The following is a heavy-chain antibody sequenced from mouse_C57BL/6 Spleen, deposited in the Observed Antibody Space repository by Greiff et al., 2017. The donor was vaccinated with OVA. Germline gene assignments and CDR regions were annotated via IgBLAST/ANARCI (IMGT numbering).Heavy chain of an antibody. CDR3: ARGDSSGYHYYAMDY. J-gene: IGHJ4*01. Sequence: EVKLMESGGGLVKPGGSLKLSCAASGFTFSDYGMHWVRQAPEKGLEWVAYISSGSSTIYYADTVKGRFTISRDNAKNTLFLQMTSLRSEDTAMYYCARGDSSGYHYYAMDYWGQGTSVTVSS. V-gene: IGHV5-17*01. CDR2: ISSGSSTI. D-gene: IGHD3-2*02. CDR1: GFTFSDYG.